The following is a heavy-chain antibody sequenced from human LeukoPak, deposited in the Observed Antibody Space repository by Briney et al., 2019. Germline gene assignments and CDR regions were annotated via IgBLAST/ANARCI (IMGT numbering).Heavy chain of an antibody. J-gene: IGHJ4*02. CDR3: VKQGYCSGGSCYPWYFDY. Sequence: PGGSLRLSCAASGFTFSSYAMNWVRQAPGKGLERVSTISGSGGSTYYADSVKGRFTISRDNSKNTLYLQMNSLRAGDTAVYHCVKQGYCSGGSCYPWYFDYWGQGTLVTVSS. V-gene: IGHV3-23*01. CDR1: GFTFSSYA. D-gene: IGHD2-15*01. CDR2: ISGSGGST.